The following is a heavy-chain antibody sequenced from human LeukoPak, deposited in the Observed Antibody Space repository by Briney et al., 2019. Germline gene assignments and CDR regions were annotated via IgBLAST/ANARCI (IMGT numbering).Heavy chain of an antibody. CDR1: GGSISSSSYY. D-gene: IGHD3-9*01. Sequence: PSETLSLTCTVSGGSISSSSYYWGWIRQPPGKGLEWIGSIYYSGSTYYNPSLKSRVTISVDTSKNQFSLKLSSVTAADTAVYYCARHGVLTGYPIDYWGQGTLVTVSS. CDR3: ARHGVLTGYPIDY. V-gene: IGHV4-39*01. J-gene: IGHJ4*02. CDR2: IYYSGST.